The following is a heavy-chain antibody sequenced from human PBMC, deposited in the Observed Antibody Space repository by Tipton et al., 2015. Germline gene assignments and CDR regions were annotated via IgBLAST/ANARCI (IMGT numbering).Heavy chain of an antibody. V-gene: IGHV3-11*01. CDR1: GFDFSDYY. CDR3: AKFKWGGYYFDN. D-gene: IGHD3-3*01. Sequence: SLRLSCAASGFDFSDYYMSWVRQVPGQGLEWLSYISALGISIYYADSVKGRFTISRDNAKKSLYLQMDSLRADDTAVYYCAKFKWGGYYFDNWGQGTLVTVSS. CDR2: ISALGISI. J-gene: IGHJ4*02.